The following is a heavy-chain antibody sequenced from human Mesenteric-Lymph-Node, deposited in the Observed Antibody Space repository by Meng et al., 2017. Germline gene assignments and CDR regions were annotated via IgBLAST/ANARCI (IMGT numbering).Heavy chain of an antibody. D-gene: IGHD3-3*01. J-gene: IGHJ4*02. Sequence: GGFLRFSCPASCFIFCDYYMSWIRQAPGKRLEWVSYIRDRSSTEYYADSVKGRFTISRNNAKDSLYLQMNFLRAEYTAVYYCARIPDFWSGYYDFDYWGQGTLVTVSS. CDR1: CFIFCDYY. V-gene: IGHV3-11*01. CDR3: ARIPDFWSGYYDFDY. CDR2: IRDRSSTE.